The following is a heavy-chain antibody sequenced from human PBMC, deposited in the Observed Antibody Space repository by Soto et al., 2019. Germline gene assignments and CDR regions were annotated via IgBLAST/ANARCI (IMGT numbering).Heavy chain of an antibody. Sequence: EVQLVESGGGLVQPGGSLRLSCAASGFTFSSYSMNWVRQAPGKGLEWVSYISSSSSTIYYADSVKGRFTISRDNAKNALYLQMNSLRDEDTAVYYCAREGYYDFWSGDAPSYGMDVWGQGTKVTVSS. CDR2: ISSSSSTI. CDR3: AREGYYDFWSGDAPSYGMDV. D-gene: IGHD3-3*01. CDR1: GFTFSSYS. V-gene: IGHV3-48*02. J-gene: IGHJ6*02.